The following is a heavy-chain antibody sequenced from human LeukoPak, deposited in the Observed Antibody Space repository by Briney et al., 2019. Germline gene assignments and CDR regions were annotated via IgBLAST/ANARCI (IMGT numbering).Heavy chain of an antibody. V-gene: IGHV4-59*01. Sequence: SETLSLTCTVSGGSISSYYWSWIRQPPGKGLEWIGYIYYSGSTNYNPSLKSRVTISVDTSKNQFSLKLSSVTAADTAVYYCARDIGYSGSYHDAFDIWGQGTMVTVSS. CDR3: ARDIGYSGSYHDAFDI. CDR1: GGSISSYY. J-gene: IGHJ3*02. CDR2: IYYSGST. D-gene: IGHD1-26*01.